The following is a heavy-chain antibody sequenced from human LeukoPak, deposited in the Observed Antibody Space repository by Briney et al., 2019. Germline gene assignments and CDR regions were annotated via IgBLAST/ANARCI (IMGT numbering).Heavy chain of an antibody. CDR2: INPNSGGT. V-gene: IGHV1-2*02. CDR3: ARVGLMTQNSAWYDC. Sequence: ASVKVSCKASGYTFTGYYMHWVRQAPGQGLEWMGWINPNSGGTDYAQKFQGRVTMTRDTSISTAYMELSSLRSDDTAVYYCARVGLMTQNSAWYDCWGQGNLVTVSS. D-gene: IGHD2-8*01. CDR1: GYTFTGYY. J-gene: IGHJ5*01.